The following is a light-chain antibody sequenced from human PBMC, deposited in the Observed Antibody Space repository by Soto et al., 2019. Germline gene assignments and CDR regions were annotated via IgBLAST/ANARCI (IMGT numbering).Light chain of an antibody. V-gene: IGLV2-14*01. Sequence: QSALTQPASVSGSPGQSITISCTGTSSDIGGYNYVSWYQQHPGKAPKLMIYDVSNRPSGVSNRFSGSKSGNTASPTISGLQADDEADYYCSSYTSSSLYVFGTGTKLTVL. CDR1: SSDIGGYNY. CDR3: SSYTSSSLYV. J-gene: IGLJ1*01. CDR2: DVS.